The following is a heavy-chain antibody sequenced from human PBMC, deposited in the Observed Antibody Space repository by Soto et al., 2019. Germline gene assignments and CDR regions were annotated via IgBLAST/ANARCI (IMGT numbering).Heavy chain of an antibody. D-gene: IGHD5-18*01. Sequence: GASVKVSCKASGYTFTGYYMHWVRQAPGQGLEWMGWINPNSGGTNYAQKFQGWVTMTRDTSISTAYMELSRLRSDDTAVYYCARGHVDTAMVTGLWVYYYGMDVWGQGTTVTASS. CDR3: ARGHVDTAMVTGLWVYYYGMDV. CDR1: GYTFTGYY. J-gene: IGHJ6*02. V-gene: IGHV1-2*04. CDR2: INPNSGGT.